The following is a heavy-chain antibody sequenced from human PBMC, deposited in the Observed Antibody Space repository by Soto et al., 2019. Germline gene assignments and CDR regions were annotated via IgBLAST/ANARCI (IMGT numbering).Heavy chain of an antibody. D-gene: IGHD3-3*01. Sequence: ASVKVSCKVSGYTLTELSMHWVRQAPGKGLEWMGCFDPEDGETIYAQKFQGRVTMTRDTSTNTAYMELSSLRSEDTAVYYCASGYDFWSGGAYMDVWGKGTTVTVSS. CDR2: FDPEDGET. V-gene: IGHV1-24*01. J-gene: IGHJ6*03. CDR3: ASGYDFWSGGAYMDV. CDR1: GYTLTELS.